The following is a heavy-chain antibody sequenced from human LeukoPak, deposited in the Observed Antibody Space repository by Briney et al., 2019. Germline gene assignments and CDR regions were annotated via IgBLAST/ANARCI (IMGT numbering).Heavy chain of an antibody. Sequence: GGTLRLSCAASGFTFSSHATSWVRQAPGKGLEWVSAISADSYYTYYADSVQGRLTISRDNSKNTLYLQMNSLRAEDTALYYCANFVDTSMGGNDYWGQGTLVTVSS. CDR1: GFTFSSHA. D-gene: IGHD5-18*01. CDR2: ISADSYYT. V-gene: IGHV3-23*01. J-gene: IGHJ4*02. CDR3: ANFVDTSMGGNDY.